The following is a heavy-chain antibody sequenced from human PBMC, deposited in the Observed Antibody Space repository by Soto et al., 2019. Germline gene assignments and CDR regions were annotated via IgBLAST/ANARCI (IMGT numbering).Heavy chain of an antibody. D-gene: IGHD3-9*01. J-gene: IGHJ6*02. CDR3: AREAVLRYFDWLDKYGMDV. CDR2: IIPIFGTA. V-gene: IGHV1-69*13. Sequence: SVKVSCKASGGTFSSYAISWVRQAPGQGLEWMGGIIPIFGTANYAQKFQGRVTITADESTSTAYMELSSLRSEDTAVYYCAREAVLRYFDWLDKYGMDVWGQGATVTVSS. CDR1: GGTFSSYA.